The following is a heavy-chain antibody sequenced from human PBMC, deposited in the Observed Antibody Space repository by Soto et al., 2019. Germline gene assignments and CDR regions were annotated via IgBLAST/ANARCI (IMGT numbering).Heavy chain of an antibody. V-gene: IGHV3-30*03. CDR1: GFTFSSYG. J-gene: IGHJ4*02. D-gene: IGHD3-16*01. CDR3: ERDKRGPYDSESDDYSLGLDW. Sequence: QVQLVESGGGVVQPERSLRLSCAASGFTFSSYGMHWVRQPPGKGLEWVAVISYDGSNKYFADSVKGRFTISRDNSRNTLYLQMNSLGAEDTAVYYCERDKRGPYDSESDDYSLGLDWWGQGTLVTVSS. CDR2: ISYDGSNK.